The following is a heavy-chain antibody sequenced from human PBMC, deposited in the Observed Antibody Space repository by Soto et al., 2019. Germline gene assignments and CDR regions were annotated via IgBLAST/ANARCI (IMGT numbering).Heavy chain of an antibody. V-gene: IGHV4-30-4*01. J-gene: IGHJ5*01. Sequence: QVQLLESGPGLVKPSQTLSLTCSVSGDSISTVDYFWAWIRQPPGQALEYIGYIYKSATTYYNPSFDSRVAFSLDTSKSQFSLNVTSVTAADTAVYFCARGRYCLTGTCFPYWFDSWGQGTLVTVSS. CDR3: ARGRYCLTGTCFPYWFDS. CDR1: GDSISTVDYF. CDR2: IYKSATT. D-gene: IGHD2-15*01.